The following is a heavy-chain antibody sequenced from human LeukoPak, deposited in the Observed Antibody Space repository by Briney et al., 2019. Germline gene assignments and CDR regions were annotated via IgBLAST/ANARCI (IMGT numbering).Heavy chain of an antibody. Sequence: GASVKVSCKASGYTSTNYYINWVRQAPGQGLEWMRWISAYNFNTNYAQKLQGRVTMTTDTSANTAYMELRSLRSDDTAVYYCARDGSDYANWFDPWGQGTLVTVSS. CDR2: ISAYNFNT. J-gene: IGHJ5*02. V-gene: IGHV1-18*01. D-gene: IGHD1-26*01. CDR1: GYTSTNYY. CDR3: ARDGSDYANWFDP.